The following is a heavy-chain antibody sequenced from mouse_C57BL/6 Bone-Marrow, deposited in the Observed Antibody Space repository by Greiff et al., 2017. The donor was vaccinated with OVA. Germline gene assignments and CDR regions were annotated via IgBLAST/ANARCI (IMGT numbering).Heavy chain of an antibody. V-gene: IGHV8-8*01. Sequence: QVTLKESGPGILQPSQTLSLTCSFSGFSLSTFGMGVGWIRQPSGKGLEWLAHIWWDDDKYYNPALKSRLTISKATSKNQVFLKIANVDTADTATYYCARIRYYGSSPYFDYWGQGTTLTVSS. CDR1: GFSLSTFGMG. CDR3: ARIRYYGSSPYFDY. CDR2: IWWDDDK. D-gene: IGHD1-1*01. J-gene: IGHJ2*01.